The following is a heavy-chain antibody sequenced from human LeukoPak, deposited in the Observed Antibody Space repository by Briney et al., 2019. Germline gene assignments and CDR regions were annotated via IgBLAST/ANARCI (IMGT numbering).Heavy chain of an antibody. J-gene: IGHJ5*02. CDR2: INPNSGGT. Sequence: ASVKVSCKASGYTFTGYYMHWVRQAPGQGLEWMGWINPNSGGTNYAQKFQGRVTMSRDTSISTAYMELSRLRSDDTAVYYCAKASFGVDNNWFDPWGQGTLVTVSS. D-gene: IGHD3-3*01. CDR1: GYTFTGYY. V-gene: IGHV1-2*02. CDR3: AKASFGVDNNWFDP.